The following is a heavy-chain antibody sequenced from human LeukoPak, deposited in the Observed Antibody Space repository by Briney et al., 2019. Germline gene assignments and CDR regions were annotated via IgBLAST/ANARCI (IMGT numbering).Heavy chain of an antibody. D-gene: IGHD3-3*01. V-gene: IGHV4-30-2*02. CDR3: ALLDYDFWSGSY. CDR2: IYHSGST. Sequence: SETLSLTCAVSGGSISSGGYSWSWIRQPPGKGLEWIGYIYHSGSTYYNPSLKSRVTISVDTSKNQFSLKLSSVTAADTAVYYCALLDYDFWSGSYWGQGTLVTVSS. J-gene: IGHJ4*02. CDR1: GGSISSGGYS.